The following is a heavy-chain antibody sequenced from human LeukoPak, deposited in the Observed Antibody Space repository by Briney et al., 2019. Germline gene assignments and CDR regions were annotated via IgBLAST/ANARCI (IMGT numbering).Heavy chain of an antibody. CDR2: INHSGST. V-gene: IGHV4-34*01. CDR1: GGSFSGYY. CDR3: ARGRPYYDY. Sequence: SETLSLTCAVYGGSFSGYYWSWIRQPPGKGLEWIGEINHSGSTNYNPSLKSRVTISVDTSKNQFSLKLSSVTAADTAVYYCARGRPYYDYWGQGTLITVSS. J-gene: IGHJ4*02.